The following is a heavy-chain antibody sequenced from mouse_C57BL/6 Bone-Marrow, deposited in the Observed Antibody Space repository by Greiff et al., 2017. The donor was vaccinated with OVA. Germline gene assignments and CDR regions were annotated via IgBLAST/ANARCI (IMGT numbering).Heavy chain of an antibody. CDR3: TRDDYYGSTSLYAMDY. D-gene: IGHD1-1*01. CDR2: ISSGGDYI. CDR1: GFTFSSYA. Sequence: EVQLVESGEGLVKPGGSLKLSCAASGFTFSSYAMSWVRQTPEKRLEWVAYISSGGDYIYYADTVKGRFTISRDNARNTLYLQMSSLKSEDTAMYYCTRDDYYGSTSLYAMDYWGQGTSVTVSS. J-gene: IGHJ4*01. V-gene: IGHV5-9-1*02.